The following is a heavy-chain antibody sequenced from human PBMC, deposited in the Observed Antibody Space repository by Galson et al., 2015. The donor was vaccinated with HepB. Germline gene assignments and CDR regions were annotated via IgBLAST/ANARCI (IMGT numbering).Heavy chain of an antibody. CDR3: ARDLGYSYGQFDY. V-gene: IGHV3-30-3*01. D-gene: IGHD5-18*01. J-gene: IGHJ4*02. Sequence: LSLTCAVSGGSISSSNWWSWVRQPPGKGLEWVAVISYDGSNKYYTDSVKGRFTISRDNSKNTLYLQMNSLRAEDTAVYYCARDLGYSYGQFDYWGQGTLVTVSS. CDR2: ISYDGSNK. CDR1: GGSISSSN.